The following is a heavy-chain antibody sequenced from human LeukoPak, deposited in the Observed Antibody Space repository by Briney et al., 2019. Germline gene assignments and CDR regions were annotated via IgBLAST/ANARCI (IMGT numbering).Heavy chain of an antibody. CDR2: ISAYNGNT. D-gene: IGHD3-22*01. Sequence: GASVKVSCKASGYTFTSYGISWLRQAPGQGLEWMGWISAYNGNTNYAQKLQGRVTMTTDTSTSTAYMELRSLRSDDTAVYYCARDARAYYDSSGYSDYWGQGTLVTASS. V-gene: IGHV1-18*01. CDR1: GYTFTSYG. J-gene: IGHJ4*02. CDR3: ARDARAYYDSSGYSDY.